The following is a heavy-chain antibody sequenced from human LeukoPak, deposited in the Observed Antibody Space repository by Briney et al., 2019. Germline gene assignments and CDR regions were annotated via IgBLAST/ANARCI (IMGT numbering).Heavy chain of an antibody. Sequence: PGGSLRLSCAASGFTFSNAWMSWVRQAPGKGLEWVGRIKSKADGGTTDYAAPVKGRFIISRNDSKTTRLLQMTSLNTEDTAVYCGSQCLVPSFGNWGQGILVTVSS. D-gene: IGHD6-19*01. CDR1: GFTFSNAW. J-gene: IGHJ4*02. V-gene: IGHV3-15*01. CDR3: SQCLVPSFGN. CDR2: IKSKADGGTT.